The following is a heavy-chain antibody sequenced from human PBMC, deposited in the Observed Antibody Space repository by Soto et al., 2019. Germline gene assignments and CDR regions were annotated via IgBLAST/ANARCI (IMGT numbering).Heavy chain of an antibody. CDR3: AKDFDFWSGYYPS. V-gene: IGHV3-23*01. CDR2: ISGSGGST. Sequence: GGSLRLSCAASGFTFSSYATSWVRQAPGKGLEWVSAISGSGGSTYYADSVKGRFTTSRDNSKNTLYLQMNSLRAEDTAVYYCAKDFDFWSGYYPSWGQGTLVTVSS. CDR1: GFTFSSYA. J-gene: IGHJ4*02. D-gene: IGHD3-3*01.